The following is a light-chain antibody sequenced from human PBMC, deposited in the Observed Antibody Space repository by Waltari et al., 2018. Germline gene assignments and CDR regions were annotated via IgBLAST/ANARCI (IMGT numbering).Light chain of an antibody. CDR3: YSAADNNRLV. Sequence: SYELTQPSSVSVSPGQTARITCSGHVVAKKYARWFQQMPGQAPVLVIYKDTERPSGIPERFSCSTSGTTVTLTSSGAQVEEEADYYCYSAADNNRLVFGGGTKLTVL. J-gene: IGLJ2*01. CDR1: VVAKKY. V-gene: IGLV3-27*01. CDR2: KDT.